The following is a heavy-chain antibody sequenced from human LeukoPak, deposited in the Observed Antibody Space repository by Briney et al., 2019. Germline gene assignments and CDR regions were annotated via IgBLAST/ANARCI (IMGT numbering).Heavy chain of an antibody. CDR1: GFTFSSYA. V-gene: IGHV3-23*01. D-gene: IGHD5-18*01. CDR3: AKGGERYSYGSPTKYYFDY. J-gene: IGHJ4*02. CDR2: ISGSGGST. Sequence: GGSLRLSCAASGFTFSSYAMSWVRQAPGKGLEWVSAISGSGGSTYYADSVKGRFTISRDNSKNTLYLQMNSLRAEDTAVYYCAKGGERYSYGSPTKYYFDYWGQGTLVTVSS.